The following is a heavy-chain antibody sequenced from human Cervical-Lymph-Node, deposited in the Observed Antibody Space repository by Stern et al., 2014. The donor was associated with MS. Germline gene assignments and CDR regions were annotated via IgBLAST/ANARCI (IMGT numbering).Heavy chain of an antibody. D-gene: IGHD3-10*01. V-gene: IGHV3-30-3*01. Sequence: QVQLVQSGGGVVQPGRSLSLSCVASGFTFSTYAMHWVRQAPGKGLEWVAFVSYEGTQRNSADSVKARFTISRDNSKNTLYLHMNSLRDEDTAVYFCARGGRGVGLEYWGQGALVTVSS. CDR3: ARGGRGVGLEY. J-gene: IGHJ4*02. CDR2: VSYEGTQR. CDR1: GFTFSTYA.